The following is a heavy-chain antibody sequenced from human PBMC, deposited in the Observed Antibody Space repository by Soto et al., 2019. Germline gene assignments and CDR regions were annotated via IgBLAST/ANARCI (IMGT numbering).Heavy chain of an antibody. V-gene: IGHV1-18*04. CDR3: ARSSPSLDS. Sequence: ASVKCACRAYRYMFISYANSWVRQAPGQGLEWMGWISVSNDNTDSAHALRGRLTMTTDTSTSTAYLELTSLMSNDTAVYYCARSSPSLDSWGQGTLVTVSS. CDR1: RYMFISYA. D-gene: IGHD3-10*01. J-gene: IGHJ4*02. CDR2: ISVSNDNT.